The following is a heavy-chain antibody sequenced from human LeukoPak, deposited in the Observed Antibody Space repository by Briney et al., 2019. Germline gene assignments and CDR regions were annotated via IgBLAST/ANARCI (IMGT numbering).Heavy chain of an antibody. Sequence: ASVKVSCKASGYTFTGYYMHWVRQAPGQGLEWVGWINPNSGGTNYAQKFQGRVTMTRDTSISTAYMELSRLRSDDTAVYYCASAVVIKRGRATNAFDIWGQGTMVTVSS. D-gene: IGHD3-22*01. J-gene: IGHJ3*02. CDR2: INPNSGGT. V-gene: IGHV1-2*02. CDR3: ASAVVIKRGRATNAFDI. CDR1: GYTFTGYY.